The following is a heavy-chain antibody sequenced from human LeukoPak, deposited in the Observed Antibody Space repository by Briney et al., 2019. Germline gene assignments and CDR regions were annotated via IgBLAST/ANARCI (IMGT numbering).Heavy chain of an antibody. V-gene: IGHV3-7*01. J-gene: IGHJ6*02. CDR1: GFTLRRHW. CDR3: AREASQIKDMDL. CDR2: IKQDGTEK. Sequence: GGSLRLSCAAWGFTLRRHWKSWVRQAPGEGLEWVANIKQDGTEKYYMDSVKGRFSISRDNAKNSLYLQMNSLRDGDTAVYYCAREASQIKDMDLWGQGTTVTVSS.